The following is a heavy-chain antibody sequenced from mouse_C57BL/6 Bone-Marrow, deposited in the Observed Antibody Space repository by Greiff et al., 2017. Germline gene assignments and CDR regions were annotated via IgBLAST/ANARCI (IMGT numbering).Heavy chain of an antibody. CDR1: GYTFTSYG. CDR3: ARDSSGYESY. CDR2: IYPRSGNT. D-gene: IGHD3-2*02. J-gene: IGHJ2*01. Sequence: QVQLQQSGAELARPGASVKLSCKASGYTFTSYGISWVKQRTGQGLEWIGEIYPRSGNTYYNEKFKGKATLTADKSSSTAYMELRSLTSEDSAVYFCARDSSGYESYGGQGTTLTVSS. V-gene: IGHV1-81*01.